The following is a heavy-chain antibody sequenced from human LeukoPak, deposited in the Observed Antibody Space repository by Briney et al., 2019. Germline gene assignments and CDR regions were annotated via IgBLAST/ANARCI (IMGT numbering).Heavy chain of an antibody. CDR1: RFTFATYN. CDR2: LSSSGGTI. Sequence: GGSLRLFCAASRFTFATYNMNWVRQAPGKGLEWVSYLSSSGGTIYYADSVKGRFTISRDNAKNSLYLQMNGLRDEDTAVYYCARDFYGDWAFDIWGQGTMVTVSS. V-gene: IGHV3-48*02. CDR3: ARDFYGDWAFDI. J-gene: IGHJ3*02. D-gene: IGHD4-17*01.